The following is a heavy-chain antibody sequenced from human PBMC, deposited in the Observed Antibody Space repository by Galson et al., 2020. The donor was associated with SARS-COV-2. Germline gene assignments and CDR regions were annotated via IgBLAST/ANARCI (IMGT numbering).Heavy chain of an antibody. CDR2: INWNGGST. J-gene: IGHJ6*03. V-gene: IGHV3-20*01. CDR3: ARFDRDFWSGYRTYYYMDV. D-gene: IGHD3-3*01. Sequence: GESLKISCAASGFTFDDYGMSWVRQAPGKGLEWVSGINWNGGSTGYADSVKGRFTISRDNAKNSLYLQMNSLRAEDTALYHCARFDRDFWSGYRTYYYMDVWGKGTTVTVSS. CDR1: GFTFDDYG.